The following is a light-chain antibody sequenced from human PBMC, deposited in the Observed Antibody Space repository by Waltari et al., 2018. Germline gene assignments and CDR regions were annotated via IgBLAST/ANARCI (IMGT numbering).Light chain of an antibody. V-gene: IGKV3-20*01. CDR2: DAS. Sequence: EIVLTQSPGTLSLSPGERATLSCRASQSVGRYLAWYQQKPGQAPRHLIYDASTRATGIPDRFSGSGSGTDFSLTISRLESEDFAVYYCQKYVNLPATFGQGTKVEIK. CDR1: QSVGRY. J-gene: IGKJ1*01. CDR3: QKYVNLPAT.